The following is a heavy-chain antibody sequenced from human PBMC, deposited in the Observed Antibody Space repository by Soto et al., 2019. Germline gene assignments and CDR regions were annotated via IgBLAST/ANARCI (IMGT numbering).Heavy chain of an antibody. Sequence: EVQLAGSGGDLVQPGGSLRLSCEASGFTFSSYSMNWVRQAPGKGLEWLSYISSSSSTIYYAESVKGRFTISRDNAKNSLYLQMNSLRAEDTAVYYCARLRTTGTSHFDSWGQGTLVTVSS. V-gene: IGHV3-48*01. D-gene: IGHD1-1*01. CDR2: ISSSSSTI. J-gene: IGHJ4*02. CDR3: ARLRTTGTSHFDS. CDR1: GFTFSSYS.